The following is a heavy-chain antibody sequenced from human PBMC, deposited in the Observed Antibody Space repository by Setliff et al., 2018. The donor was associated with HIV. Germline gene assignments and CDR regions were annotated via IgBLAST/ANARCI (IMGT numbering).Heavy chain of an antibody. Sequence: SETLSLTCTVSGGSITGYYWSWVRQPPGKGLEWIGYIFYSGTTNYSPSLNRRATISVDTSKNSFSLRLSSVTAADTAVYYCARVNALIRAPFDYWGQGALVTVSS. CDR2: IFYSGTT. V-gene: IGHV4-59*01. CDR1: GGSITGYY. CDR3: ARVNALIRAPFDY. J-gene: IGHJ4*02.